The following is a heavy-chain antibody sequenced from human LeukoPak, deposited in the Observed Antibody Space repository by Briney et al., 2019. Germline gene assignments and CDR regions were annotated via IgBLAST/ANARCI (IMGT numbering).Heavy chain of an antibody. J-gene: IGHJ2*01. D-gene: IGHD4-17*01. CDR1: GGTFSSYA. CDR2: IIPILGIA. CDR3: AREMYGDGSYWYFDL. V-gene: IGHV1-69*04. Sequence: SVKVSCKASGGTFSSYAISWVRQAPGQGPEWMGRIIPILGIANYAQKFQGGVTITADKSTSTAYMELSSLRSEDTAVYYCAREMYGDGSYWYFDLWGRGTLVTVSS.